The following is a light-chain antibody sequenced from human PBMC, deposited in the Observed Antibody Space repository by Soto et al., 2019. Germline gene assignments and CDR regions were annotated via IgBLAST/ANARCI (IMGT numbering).Light chain of an antibody. V-gene: IGKV3-11*01. J-gene: IGKJ4*01. Sequence: EIVLTQSPATLSLSPGERATLSCRASQSVDSHLAWYQQKPGQAPRLLIYDVSNRATGIAARLSGSGSGTEFTLTVSSLEPEDFAVYYCQHRRSWPLTFGGGTKVEIK. CDR1: QSVDSH. CDR3: QHRRSWPLT. CDR2: DVS.